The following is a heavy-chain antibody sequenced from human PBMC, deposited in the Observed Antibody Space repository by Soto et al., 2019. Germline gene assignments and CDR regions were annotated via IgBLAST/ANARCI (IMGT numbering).Heavy chain of an antibody. D-gene: IGHD5-12*01. V-gene: IGHV5-51*01. Sequence: GESLEISCKGSGYSFTIYWIGWVRQMPGKGLEWMGIIYPGDSDTRYSPSFQGQVTISADKSISTAYLQWSSLKASDTAMYYCARPGGYSGYDYVFDYWGQGTLVTVSS. CDR3: ARPGGYSGYDYVFDY. J-gene: IGHJ4*02. CDR2: IYPGDSDT. CDR1: GYSFTIYW.